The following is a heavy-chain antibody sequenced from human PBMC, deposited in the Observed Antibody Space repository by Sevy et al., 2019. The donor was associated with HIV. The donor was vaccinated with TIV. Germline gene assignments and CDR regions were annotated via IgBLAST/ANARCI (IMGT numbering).Heavy chain of an antibody. Sequence: SETLSLTCTVSGGSISSYYWSWIRQPPGKGLEWIGYIYYSGSTNYNPSLKRRVTISVDTSKNQFSLKLSSVTAADTAVYYCARAGYSSGWYNYFDYWGQGTLVTVSS. V-gene: IGHV4-59*13. J-gene: IGHJ4*02. CDR2: IYYSGST. CDR3: ARAGYSSGWYNYFDY. D-gene: IGHD6-19*01. CDR1: GGSISSYY.